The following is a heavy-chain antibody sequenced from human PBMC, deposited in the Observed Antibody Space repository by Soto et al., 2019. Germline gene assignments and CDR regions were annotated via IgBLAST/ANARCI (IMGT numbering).Heavy chain of an antibody. V-gene: IGHV3-23*01. Sequence: GGSLRLSCAASGFTFSSYAMSWVRQAPGKGLEWVSAISGSGGSTYYADSVKGRFTISRDNSKNTLYLQMNSLRAEDTAVYYCAKDLEYYDSSGYYLFDYWGQGTLVTVSS. CDR3: AKDLEYYDSSGYYLFDY. D-gene: IGHD3-22*01. CDR2: ISGSGGST. J-gene: IGHJ4*02. CDR1: GFTFSSYA.